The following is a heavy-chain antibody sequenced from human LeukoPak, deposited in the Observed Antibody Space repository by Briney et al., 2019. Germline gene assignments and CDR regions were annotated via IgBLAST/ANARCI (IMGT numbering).Heavy chain of an antibody. Sequence: GGSPRLSCAASGFTFSSYSMNWVRQAPGKGLEWISYISETSSFMYYADSVKGRFTISRDNAKNSLYLQMNSLRAEDTAVYYCARRRDSGSLQHFDYWGQGTLVTVSS. J-gene: IGHJ4*02. CDR2: ISETSSFM. V-gene: IGHV3-21*05. CDR3: ARRRDSGSLQHFDY. D-gene: IGHD1-26*01. CDR1: GFTFSSYS.